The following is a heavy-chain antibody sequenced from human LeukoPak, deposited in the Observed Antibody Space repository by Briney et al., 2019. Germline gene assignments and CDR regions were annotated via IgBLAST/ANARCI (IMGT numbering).Heavy chain of an antibody. J-gene: IGHJ4*02. CDR3: ARGSPPLLLWFGELFNY. CDR2: INPNSGGT. CDR1: GYTFTGYY. Sequence: ASVKVSCKASGYTFTGYYMHWVRQAPGQGLGWMGWINPNSGGTNYAQKFQGRVTMTRDTSISTAYMELSRLRSDDTAVYYCARGSPPLLLWFGELFNYWGQGTLVTVSS. V-gene: IGHV1-2*02. D-gene: IGHD3-10*01.